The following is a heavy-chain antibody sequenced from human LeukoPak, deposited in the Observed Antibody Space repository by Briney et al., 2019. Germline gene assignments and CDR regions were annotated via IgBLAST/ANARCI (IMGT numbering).Heavy chain of an antibody. CDR3: ARSQALEQQLVLYY. Sequence: PGGSLRLSCAASGFPFSSYGMHWVRQAPGKGLERVAVIWYDGSNKYYADSVKGRFTISRDNSKNTLYLQMNSLRAEDTAVYYCARSQALEQQLVLYYWGQGTLVTVSS. CDR2: IWYDGSNK. CDR1: GFPFSSYG. D-gene: IGHD6-13*01. V-gene: IGHV3-33*01. J-gene: IGHJ4*02.